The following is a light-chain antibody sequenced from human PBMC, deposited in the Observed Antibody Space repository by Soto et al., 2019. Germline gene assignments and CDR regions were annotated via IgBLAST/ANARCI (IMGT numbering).Light chain of an antibody. V-gene: IGKV4-1*01. J-gene: IGKJ4*01. Sequence: VMTQSPDSLAASLGERATINCKSSQSVLYSSNNKNYLAWYQHKAGQPPKLLIYWASTREYGVPDRFSGSGSGTDFTLTINNLQAEDVEVYYCQQYYSLPLTCGGGTKVEI. CDR2: WAS. CDR3: QQYYSLPLT. CDR1: QSVLYSSNNKNY.